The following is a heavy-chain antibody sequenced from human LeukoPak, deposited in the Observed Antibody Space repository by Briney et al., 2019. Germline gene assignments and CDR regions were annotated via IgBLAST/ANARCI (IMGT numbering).Heavy chain of an antibody. CDR2: VGIAGDT. V-gene: IGHV3-13*01. J-gene: IGHJ3*01. Sequence: GGSLRLSCAASGFTFNNYEMHWVRQTAGKGLEWVSAVGIAGDTFYAGSVKGRFTISRDNAESSLFLQMNSLRAGDTAVYYCAREGRMGTADAFDVWGQGTMVTVSS. CDR3: AREGRMGTADAFDV. D-gene: IGHD1-14*01. CDR1: GFTFNNYE.